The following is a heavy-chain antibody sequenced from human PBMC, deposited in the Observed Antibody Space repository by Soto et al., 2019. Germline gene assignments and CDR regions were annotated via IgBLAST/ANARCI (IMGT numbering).Heavy chain of an antibody. V-gene: IGHV3-30*18. CDR3: AKDGARTRIQLWLRYYYYGMDV. Sequence: QVQLVESGGGVVQPGRSLRLSCAASGFTFNSYGMHWVRQAPGKGLEWVAVISYDGSNKYYADSVKGRFTISRDNSKNTLYLQMNSLRAEDTAVYYCAKDGARTRIQLWLRYYYYGMDVWGQGTTVTVSS. CDR2: ISYDGSNK. D-gene: IGHD5-18*01. CDR1: GFTFNSYG. J-gene: IGHJ6*02.